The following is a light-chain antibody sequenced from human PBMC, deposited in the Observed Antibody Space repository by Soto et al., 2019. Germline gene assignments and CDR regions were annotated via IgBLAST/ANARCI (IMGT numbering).Light chain of an antibody. CDR3: QQRSNWPPYT. J-gene: IGKJ2*01. V-gene: IGKV3-11*01. CDR1: QSVSSY. CDR2: DAS. Sequence: EIVLTQSPATLSLSPGERATLSCRASQSVSSYLAWYQQKPDQAPRLLIYDASNSATGIPARFSGSGSGTDFTLTISSLEPEDFAVYYCQQRSNWPPYTFGQGTKLDIK.